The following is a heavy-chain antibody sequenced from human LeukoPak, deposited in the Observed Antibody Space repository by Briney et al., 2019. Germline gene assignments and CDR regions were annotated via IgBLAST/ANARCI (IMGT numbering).Heavy chain of an antibody. CDR3: ARLSGYSSGHYYSDY. CDR1: GGSISSDY. V-gene: IGHV4-59*01. Sequence: SETLSLTCTVSGGSISSDYWSWIRQPPAKGLEWIGYIYYRGSTNYNPSLKSRVTISVDTSKNQFSLKLSSVTAADTAVYYCARLSGYSSGHYYSDYWGQGTLVTVSS. CDR2: IYYRGST. J-gene: IGHJ4*02. D-gene: IGHD3-22*01.